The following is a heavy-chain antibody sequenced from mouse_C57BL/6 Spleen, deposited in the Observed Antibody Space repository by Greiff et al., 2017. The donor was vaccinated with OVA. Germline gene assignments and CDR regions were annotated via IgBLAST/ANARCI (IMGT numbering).Heavy chain of an antibody. CDR2: IDPSDSYT. Sequence: QVQLQQPGAELVMPGASVKLSCKASGYTFTSYWMHWVKQRPGQGLEWIGEIDPSDSYTNYNQKFKGKSTVTVDKSSSTAYMQLSSLTSEDSAVYYCARGRVATDYWGQGTTLTVSS. V-gene: IGHV1-69*01. D-gene: IGHD1-1*02. J-gene: IGHJ2*01. CDR3: ARGRVATDY. CDR1: GYTFTSYW.